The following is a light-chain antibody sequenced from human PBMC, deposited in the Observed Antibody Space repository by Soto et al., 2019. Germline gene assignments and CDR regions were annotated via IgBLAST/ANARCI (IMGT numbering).Light chain of an antibody. J-gene: IGKJ2*01. V-gene: IGKV3-11*01. Sequence: EIVLTQSPATLSLSPGESATLSCRASQSISSYFAWYQQKPGQAPRLLIYDVSNRATGIPARFSGNGSQKDFTLTISGLEPEDFAVYYCQQRSNGPPRYTFGQGTRLEIK. CDR1: QSISSY. CDR2: DVS. CDR3: QQRSNGPPRYT.